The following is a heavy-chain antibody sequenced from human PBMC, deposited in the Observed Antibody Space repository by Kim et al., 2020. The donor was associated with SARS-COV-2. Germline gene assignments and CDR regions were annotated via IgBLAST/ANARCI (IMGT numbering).Heavy chain of an antibody. D-gene: IGHD2-15*01. CDR3: ARDQGGSSNP. V-gene: IGHV3-48*01. Sequence: GGSLRLSRAASGFTFSSYSMNWVRQAPGKGLEWVSYISSSSSTIYYADSVKGRFTISRDNAKNSLYLQMNSLRAEDTAVYYCARDQGGSSNPWGQGTLVTVSS. CDR2: ISSSSSTI. CDR1: GFTFSSYS. J-gene: IGHJ5*02.